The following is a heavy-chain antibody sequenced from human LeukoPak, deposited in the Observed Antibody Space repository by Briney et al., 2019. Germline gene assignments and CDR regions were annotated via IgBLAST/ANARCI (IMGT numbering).Heavy chain of an antibody. CDR2: ISGSGGST. V-gene: IGHV3-23*01. CDR1: GFTFSSYA. CDR3: AKRHGISGTTTRAADY. Sequence: GGSLRLSCAASGFTFSSYAMSWVRQAPGKGLEWVSAISGSGGSTYYADSVKGRFTISRDNSKNTLYLQMNSLRAEDTAVYYCAKRHGISGTTTRAADYWGQGTLVTVSS. J-gene: IGHJ4*02. D-gene: IGHD1-7*01.